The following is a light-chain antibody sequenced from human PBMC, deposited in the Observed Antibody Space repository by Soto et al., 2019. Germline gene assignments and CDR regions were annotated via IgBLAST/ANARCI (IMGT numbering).Light chain of an antibody. CDR1: QTISRW. J-gene: IGKJ2*01. V-gene: IGKV1-5*01. CDR3: QHYYSYPYT. CDR2: DAS. Sequence: DIQMTQSPSTLSASVGDRVTITYRASQTISRWSAWYQQKPGKAPKLLIYDASNLESGVPSRFSGSASGTEITLTLSSLQPDDSATYYCQHYYSYPYTFGQGTKLEI.